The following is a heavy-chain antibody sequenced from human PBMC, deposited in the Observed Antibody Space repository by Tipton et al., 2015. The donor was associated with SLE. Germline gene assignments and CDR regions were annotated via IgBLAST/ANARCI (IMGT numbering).Heavy chain of an antibody. Sequence: TLSLTCAVYGGSFSGYYWSWIRQPPGKGLEWIGEINHSGSTYYNPSLKSRVTISVDTSKNQFSLKLSSVTAADTAVYYCAREPYREGFDYWGQGTLVTVSS. D-gene: IGHD1-14*01. V-gene: IGHV4-34*01. CDR1: GGSFSGYY. CDR2: INHSGST. J-gene: IGHJ4*02. CDR3: AREPYREGFDY.